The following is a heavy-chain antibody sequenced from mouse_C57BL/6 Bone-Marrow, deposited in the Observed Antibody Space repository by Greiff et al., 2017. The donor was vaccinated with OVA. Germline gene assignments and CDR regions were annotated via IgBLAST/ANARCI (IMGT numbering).Heavy chain of an antibody. Sequence: EVKLVESGPELVKPGDSVKISCKASGYSFTGYFMNWVMQSHGKSLEWIGRINPYNGDTFYNQKFKGKATLTVDKSSSTAHMELRSLTSEDSAVYYCARRKGGYAMDYWGQGTSVTVSS. V-gene: IGHV1-20*01. CDR2: INPYNGDT. J-gene: IGHJ4*01. CDR1: GYSFTGYF. D-gene: IGHD1-3*01. CDR3: ARRKGGYAMDY.